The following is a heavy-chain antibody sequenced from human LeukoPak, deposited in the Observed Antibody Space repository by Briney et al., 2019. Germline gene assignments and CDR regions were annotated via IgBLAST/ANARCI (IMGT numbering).Heavy chain of an antibody. CDR1: GFTFSSYA. D-gene: IGHD2-21*02. J-gene: IGHJ4*02. CDR3: ARQYCGGDCYLFDY. V-gene: IGHV3-23*01. CDR2: ISGSGGST. Sequence: PGASLRLSCAASGFTFSSYAMGWVRQAPGKGLEWVSAISGSGGSTYYADSVKGRFTISRDNSKNTLYLQMNSLRAEDTAVYYCARQYCGGDCYLFDYWGQGTLVTVSS.